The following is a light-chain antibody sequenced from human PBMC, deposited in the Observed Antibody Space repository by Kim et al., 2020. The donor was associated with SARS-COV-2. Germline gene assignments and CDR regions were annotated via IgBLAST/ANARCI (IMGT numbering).Light chain of an antibody. CDR2: GAS. CDR3: QQSYSSPPT. Sequence: ASIGDRVTITCRASQSISRHFNWYQKRPGEAPKLQIYGASNLQSGVPSRFSGSGSGTDFTLTISSLQPEDFATYYCQQSYSSPPTFGQGTKVEIK. J-gene: IGKJ1*01. V-gene: IGKV1-39*01. CDR1: QSISRH.